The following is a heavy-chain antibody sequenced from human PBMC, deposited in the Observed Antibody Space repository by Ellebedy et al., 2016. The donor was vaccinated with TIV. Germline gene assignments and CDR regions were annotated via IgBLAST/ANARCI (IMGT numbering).Heavy chain of an antibody. Sequence: GESLKISCAASGFAFSTYGIHWVRQAPGKGLEWVAVISYDGDNQYYADSVKGRFTVSRDNSKNQLYLQMNSLRGEDTAIYYCARSLRGTFYHYGLDVWGQGTTVIVSS. CDR1: GFAFSTYG. CDR2: ISYDGDNQ. CDR3: ARSLRGTFYHYGLDV. J-gene: IGHJ6*02. D-gene: IGHD1-14*01. V-gene: IGHV3-30*01.